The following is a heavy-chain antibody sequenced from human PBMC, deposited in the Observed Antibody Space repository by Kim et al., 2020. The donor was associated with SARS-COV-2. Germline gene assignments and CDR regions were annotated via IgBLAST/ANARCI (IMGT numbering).Heavy chain of an antibody. Sequence: SETLSLTCSVSGDSVSSGDLYWSWIRQPPGEGLEWIGYIYYTGITNYNRSLKSRVAISLDTSKNQFSLKMNSVTAADTAVYYCARGVSAGPLYYFDCWGQGSLVTVSS. J-gene: IGHJ4*02. CDR2: IYYTGIT. CDR1: GDSVSSGDLY. CDR3: ARGVSAGPLYYFDC. V-gene: IGHV4-61*08. D-gene: IGHD6-19*01.